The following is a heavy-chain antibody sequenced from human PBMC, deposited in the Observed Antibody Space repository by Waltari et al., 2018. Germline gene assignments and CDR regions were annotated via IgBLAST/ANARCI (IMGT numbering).Heavy chain of an antibody. CDR2: FDPEDGET. D-gene: IGHD6-6*01. V-gene: IGHV1-24*01. CDR1: GYTLTELS. CDR3: ATDSGVIAARGYAFDI. J-gene: IGHJ3*02. Sequence: QVQLVQSGAEVKKPGASVKVSCKVSGYTLTELSMHWVRQAPGKGLEWMGGFDPEDGETIYAQKIQGRVTMTEDTSTDTAYMELCSLRSEDTAVYYCATDSGVIAARGYAFDIWGQGTMVTVSS.